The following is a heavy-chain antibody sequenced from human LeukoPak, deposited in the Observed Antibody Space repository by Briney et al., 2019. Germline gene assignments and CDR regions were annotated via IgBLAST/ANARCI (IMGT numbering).Heavy chain of an antibody. D-gene: IGHD2-15*01. V-gene: IGHV3-23*01. CDR1: GFTVSSNY. Sequence: PGGSLRLSCAAPGFTVSSNYMSWVRQAPGKGLEWVSAISGSGGSTYYADSVKGRFTISRDNSKNTLYLQMNSLRAEDTAVYYCAKDSFNGANWFDPWGQGTLVTVSS. CDR3: AKDSFNGANWFDP. CDR2: ISGSGGST. J-gene: IGHJ5*02.